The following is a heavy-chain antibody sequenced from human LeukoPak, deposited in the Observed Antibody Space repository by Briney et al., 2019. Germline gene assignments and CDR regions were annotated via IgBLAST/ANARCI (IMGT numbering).Heavy chain of an antibody. CDR3: ARARSTIVQGFNL. CDR2: ISSSSSYI. J-gene: IGHJ4*02. Sequence: PGGSLTLSCAASGFTFSGYSMNWVRQAPGKGLEWVSSISSSSSYIYYADSVKGRFTISRNNAKNSLYLQMNSLRAEDTDVDYCARARSTIVQGFNLWGQGTLVTVSS. V-gene: IGHV3-21*01. D-gene: IGHD3-10*01. CDR1: GFTFSGYS.